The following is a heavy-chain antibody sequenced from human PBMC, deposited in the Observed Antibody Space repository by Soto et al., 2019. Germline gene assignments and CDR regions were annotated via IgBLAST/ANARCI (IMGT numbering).Heavy chain of an antibody. CDR1: GFTFSSYV. J-gene: IGHJ6*02. D-gene: IGHD2-15*01. CDR2: ISGSGGST. V-gene: IGHV3-23*01. Sequence: EVQLLESGGGLVQPGGSLRLSCAASGFTFSSYVMRWVRQAPGKGLEWVSAISGSGGSTYYADSVKGLFTISRDNSKNTPYLQMNSLRAEDTAVYYCAKVGQTAYCSGGSCYYDYYYGMDVWGQGTTVTVSS. CDR3: AKVGQTAYCSGGSCYYDYYYGMDV.